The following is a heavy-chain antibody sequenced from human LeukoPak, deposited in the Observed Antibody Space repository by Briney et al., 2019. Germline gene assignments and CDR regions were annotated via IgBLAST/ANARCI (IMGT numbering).Heavy chain of an antibody. V-gene: IGHV3-7*01. D-gene: IGHD3-22*01. J-gene: IGHJ4*02. CDR1: GFTFSSYW. CDR3: ARIPEALYYYDSRSGFDY. CDR2: IKQDGSEK. Sequence: GGSLRLSRAASGFTFSSYWMSWVRQAPGKGLEWVANIKQDGSEKYYVDSVKGRFTISRDNAKNSLYLQMNSLRAEDTAVYYCARIPEALYYYDSRSGFDYWGQGTLVTVSS.